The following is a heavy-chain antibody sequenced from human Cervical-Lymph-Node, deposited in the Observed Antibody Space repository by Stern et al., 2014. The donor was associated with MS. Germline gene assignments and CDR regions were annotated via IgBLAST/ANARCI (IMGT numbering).Heavy chain of an antibody. CDR2: MYYDGST. Sequence: QVQLQESGPGLVKPSETLSLTCTVSGGSVSSYSYYWSWIRQPPGKGLEWIGYMYYDGSTNYNTSLKSRVTISVDTSKNQFSLKLSSVTAADTAVYYCARIPEGSNYYRGAYYFDYWGQGTLVTVSS. V-gene: IGHV4-61*01. CDR3: ARIPEGSNYYRGAYYFDY. D-gene: IGHD4-11*01. CDR1: GGSVSSYSYY. J-gene: IGHJ4*02.